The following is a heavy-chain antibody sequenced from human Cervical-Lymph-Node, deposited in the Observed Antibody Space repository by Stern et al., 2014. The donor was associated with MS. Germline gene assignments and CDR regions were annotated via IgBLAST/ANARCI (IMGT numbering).Heavy chain of an antibody. D-gene: IGHD2-21*02. CDR1: GYTFTSYY. CDR2: INPSGGST. J-gene: IGHJ4*02. V-gene: IGHV1-46*01. Sequence: QVQLVQSGAEVKKPGASVKVSCKASGYTFTSYYMHWVRQAPGQGLEWMGIINPSGGSTSYAQKCQGRVTMTRDTSTSTVYMELSSLRSEDTAVYYCARDRDIVVVTAIPAPYFDYWGQGTLVTVSS. CDR3: ARDRDIVVVTAIPAPYFDY.